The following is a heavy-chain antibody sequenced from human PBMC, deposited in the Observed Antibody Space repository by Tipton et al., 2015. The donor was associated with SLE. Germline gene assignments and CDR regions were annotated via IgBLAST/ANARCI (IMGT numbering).Heavy chain of an antibody. Sequence: SLRLSCAASGFTFSNAWMSWVRQAPGKGLEWVGRIKSKTDGGTTDYAAPVKGRFTLSRDESKNTLYLQMNSLKTKDEADYYCTTECIAAGGGAAYWGQGTVVTVAS. CDR1: GFTFSNAW. D-gene: IGHD6-13*01. J-gene: IGHJ4*02. V-gene: IGHV3-15*01. CDR2: IKSKTDGGTT. CDR3: TTECIAAGGGAAY.